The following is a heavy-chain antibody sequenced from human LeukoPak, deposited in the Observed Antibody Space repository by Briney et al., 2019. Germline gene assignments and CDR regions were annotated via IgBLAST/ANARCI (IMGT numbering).Heavy chain of an antibody. CDR1: GASISSSY. J-gene: IGHJ5*02. V-gene: IGHV4-59*01. CDR2: IYYSGST. Sequence: SETLSLTCTVSGASISSSYWSWIRQSPGKGLEWIGYIYYSGSTNYNPSLNSRVTISVDTLKNQFSLKLNSVTAADTAVYYCARGSNWFDPWGQGTLVTVSS. CDR3: ARGSNWFDP.